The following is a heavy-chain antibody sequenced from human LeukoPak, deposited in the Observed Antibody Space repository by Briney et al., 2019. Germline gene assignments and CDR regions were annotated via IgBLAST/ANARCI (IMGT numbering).Heavy chain of an antibody. CDR2: IYYSGST. CDR3: ARGARIAVAGTL. Sequence: PSETLSLTCTVSGGSISSGGYYWSWIRQHPGKGLEWIGYIYYSGSTYYNPSLKSRVTISVDTSENQFSLKLSSVTAADTAVYYCARGARIAVAGTLWGQGTLVTVSS. CDR1: GGSISSGGYY. D-gene: IGHD6-19*01. V-gene: IGHV4-31*03. J-gene: IGHJ4*02.